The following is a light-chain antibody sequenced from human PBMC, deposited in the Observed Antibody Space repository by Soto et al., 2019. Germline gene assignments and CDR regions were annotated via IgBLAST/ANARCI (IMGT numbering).Light chain of an antibody. J-gene: IGLJ1*01. V-gene: IGLV2-14*01. CDR2: EVS. CDR3: SSYTISRLHV. Sequence: QSSLTQPASVSGSPGQSITISCTGTSSDFADYNYVSWFQQHPGKAPKLTIFEVSHRPSGVSIRFSGSKSGNTASLTISGLQAEDEADYYCSSYTISRLHVFGTGTQLTVL. CDR1: SSDFADYNY.